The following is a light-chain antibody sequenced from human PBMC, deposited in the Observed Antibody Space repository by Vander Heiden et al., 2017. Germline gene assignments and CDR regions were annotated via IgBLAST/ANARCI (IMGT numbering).Light chain of an antibody. CDR3: QSYDTSLSGSRV. Sequence: QSVLTQPPSVSGAPGQRVTISCTGTSSNIGAGLDVHWYQQLPGTAPKLLIFTNSNRPSGVPDRFSGSKSGTSASLAIAGLQADDEADYYCQSYDTSLSGSRVFGTGTKVTVL. V-gene: IGLV1-40*01. CDR1: SSNIGAGLD. CDR2: TNS. J-gene: IGLJ1*01.